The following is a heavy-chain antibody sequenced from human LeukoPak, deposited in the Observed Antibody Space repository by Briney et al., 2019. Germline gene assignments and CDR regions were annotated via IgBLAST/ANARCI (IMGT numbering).Heavy chain of an antibody. Sequence: SETLSLTCAVSGDSISSTNNWWSWVRQPPGKGLEWIGEIYHSGSTNYNPSLKSRVTISVDKSKNQFSLKLSSVTAADTAVYYCARTPYLGQLPDYWGQGTLVTVSS. J-gene: IGHJ4*02. V-gene: IGHV4-4*02. CDR3: ARTPYLGQLPDY. CDR1: GDSISSTNNW. D-gene: IGHD6-6*01. CDR2: IYHSGST.